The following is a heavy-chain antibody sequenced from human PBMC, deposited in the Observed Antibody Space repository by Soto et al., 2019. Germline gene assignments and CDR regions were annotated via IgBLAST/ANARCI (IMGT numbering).Heavy chain of an antibody. V-gene: IGHV3-23*01. J-gene: IGHJ6*03. Sequence: EVQLLESGGGVVQPGGSLRLSCAASGFTFSSYAMSWVRQAPGKRLEWVSAISGSGGSTYYADSVKGRFTISRDNSKNTLYLQMNSLRAEDTAVYYCAKAPRKHYYYMDVWGKGTTVIVSS. CDR2: ISGSGGST. CDR1: GFTFSSYA. CDR3: AKAPRKHYYYMDV.